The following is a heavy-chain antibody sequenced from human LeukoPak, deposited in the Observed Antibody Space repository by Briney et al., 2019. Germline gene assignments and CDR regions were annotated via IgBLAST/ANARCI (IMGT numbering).Heavy chain of an antibody. Sequence: PGRSLRLSCAASGFTFSSYGMHWVRLAPGKGLQWVAVISSDGSNEYYADSVKGRLTISRDNSKNTLYLQMSSLRADDTAVYYCARENDYVWGSYRPNDAFDIWGQGTMVTVSS. J-gene: IGHJ3*02. V-gene: IGHV3-30*03. CDR3: ARENDYVWGSYRPNDAFDI. CDR2: ISSDGSNE. CDR1: GFTFSSYG. D-gene: IGHD3-16*02.